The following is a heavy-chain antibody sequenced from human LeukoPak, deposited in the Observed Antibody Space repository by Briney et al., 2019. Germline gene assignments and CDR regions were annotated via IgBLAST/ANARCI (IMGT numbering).Heavy chain of an antibody. CDR1: GFPFNSFW. CDR2: MNEDSTTL. D-gene: IGHD1-14*01. V-gene: IGHV3-74*01. Sequence: PGGSLRLSCAASGFPFNSFWMHWVRQAPGKGLVWVSDMNEDSTTLRYADSVKGRFTISRDNAKSILYLQMNNLSAEDPAMYFYARGGVNHVDNWGQGTLVTVSS. CDR3: ARGGVNHVDN. J-gene: IGHJ4*02.